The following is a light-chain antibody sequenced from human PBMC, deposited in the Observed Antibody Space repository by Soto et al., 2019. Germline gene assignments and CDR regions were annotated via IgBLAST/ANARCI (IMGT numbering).Light chain of an antibody. CDR2: YAS. CDR3: QQYDKWPHT. J-gene: IGKJ2*01. V-gene: IGKV3-15*01. CDR1: QNLSRN. Sequence: EMVMTQSPATLSVSPGERATLSCRASQNLSRNLAWYQQQPGQAPRLLIFYASTRATGIPARFSGSVSRTDFTLTISRLQSEDFAVYYCQQYDKWPHTFGQGTKLEIK.